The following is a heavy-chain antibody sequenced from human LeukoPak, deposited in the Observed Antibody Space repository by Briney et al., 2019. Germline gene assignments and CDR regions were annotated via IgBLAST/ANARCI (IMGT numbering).Heavy chain of an antibody. CDR1: GVSISSYY. V-gene: IGHV4-59*01. J-gene: IGHJ5*02. D-gene: IGHD2-15*01. CDR2: IYYSGST. CDR3: ARDLGYCSGGSCYPWFDP. Sequence: SETLSFTCTVTGVSISSYYWSWIRQPPGRGLEWIGNIYYSGSTNYNPSLKSRVTISVDTSKNQFSLKLNSVTAADTAVYYCARDLGYCSGGSCYPWFDPWGQGTLVTVSS.